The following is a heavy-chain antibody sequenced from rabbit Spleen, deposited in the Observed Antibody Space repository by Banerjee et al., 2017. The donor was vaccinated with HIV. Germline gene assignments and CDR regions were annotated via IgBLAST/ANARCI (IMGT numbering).Heavy chain of an antibody. Sequence: QSLEESGGGLVQPEGSLTLTCTASGVSFSNNFYMCWVRQAPGKGLEWIGCIDSGASAFTYFATWAKGRFTISKTSSTTVTLQMTSLTAVDTATYFCARDSGTSFSSYGMDLWGPGTLVTVS. D-gene: IGHD8-1*01. CDR3: ARDSGTSFSSYGMDL. CDR2: IDSGASAFT. V-gene: IGHV1S40*01. J-gene: IGHJ6*01. CDR1: GVSFSNNFY.